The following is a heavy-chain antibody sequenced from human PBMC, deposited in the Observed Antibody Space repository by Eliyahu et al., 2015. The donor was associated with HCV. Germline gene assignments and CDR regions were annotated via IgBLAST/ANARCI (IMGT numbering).Heavy chain of an antibody. CDR3: ARDKGYCSSSSCYGNWFDP. D-gene: IGHD2-2*01. J-gene: IGHJ5*02. CDR2: ISSGSKYI. CDR1: GFXFXGXG. V-gene: IGHV3-21*01. Sequence: EAQLVESGGGLVKPGGSLRLSCEASGFXFXGXGMAWVRQAPGKGLEWVALISSGSKYIFYADSVKGRFTISRDNAKNSLLLQMQNLRVEDTAVYYCARDKGYCSSSSCYGNWFDPWGQGTLVTVSS.